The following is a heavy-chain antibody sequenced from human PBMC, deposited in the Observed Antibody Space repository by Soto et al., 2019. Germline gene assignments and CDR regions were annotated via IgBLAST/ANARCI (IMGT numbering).Heavy chain of an antibody. J-gene: IGHJ4*02. Sequence: ASVKVSCKASGYTFTRSGISWVRQAPRQGLEWMGWINPSDGNRNFAQKFEDRVTMTTATSTNTVFLELRSLKSDDTAIYYCARDRLRGYDSSGFYSWGQGTMVTVSS. D-gene: IGHD3-22*01. V-gene: IGHV1-18*01. CDR2: INPSDGNR. CDR3: ARDRLRGYDSSGFYS. CDR1: GYTFTRSG.